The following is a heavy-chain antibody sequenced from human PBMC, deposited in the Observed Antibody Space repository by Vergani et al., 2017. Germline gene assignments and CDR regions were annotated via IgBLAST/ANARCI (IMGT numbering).Heavy chain of an antibody. V-gene: IGHV3-30-3*01. Sequence: QVQLVESGGGVVQPGRSLRLSCAASGFTFRSYAMHWVRQAPGKGLEWVAVISYDGSNKYYADSVKGRFTISRDNSKNTLYLQMNSLRAEDTAVYYCARENYYYYMDVWGKGTTVTVSS. CDR1: GFTFRSYA. CDR2: ISYDGSNK. CDR3: ARENYYYYMDV. J-gene: IGHJ6*03.